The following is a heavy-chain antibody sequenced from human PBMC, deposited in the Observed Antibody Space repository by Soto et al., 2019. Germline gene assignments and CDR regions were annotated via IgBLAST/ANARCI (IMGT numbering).Heavy chain of an antibody. Sequence: PSETLSLTXAVXGGSISSGGYSWSWMRQPPGKGLEWIGYIYHSGSTNYNPSLKSRVTISVDTSKNQFSLKLSSVTAADTAVYYCARDGRLQFRELDWWGQGTLVTVSS. V-gene: IGHV4-30-2*01. CDR1: GGSISSGGYS. J-gene: IGHJ4*02. CDR3: ARDGRLQFRELDW. CDR2: IYHSGST. D-gene: IGHD5-12*01.